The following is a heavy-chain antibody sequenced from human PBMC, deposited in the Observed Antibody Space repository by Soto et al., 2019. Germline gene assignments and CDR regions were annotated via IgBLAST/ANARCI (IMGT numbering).Heavy chain of an antibody. CDR1: GGAITRPGYY. CDR3: AGSYGSGTNWFDP. V-gene: IGHV4-31*03. J-gene: IGHJ5*02. Sequence: QVQLQESGPGLVKPSQTLSSPCTVSGGAITRPGYYWSWIRQLPGKGLEWIGYIYYSGTTYYNRSLKSRVAISVDTSKNQFSLKLSSLTAADTAVYYCAGSYGSGTNWFDPCGQGTLVTVSS. D-gene: IGHD3-10*01. CDR2: IYYSGTT.